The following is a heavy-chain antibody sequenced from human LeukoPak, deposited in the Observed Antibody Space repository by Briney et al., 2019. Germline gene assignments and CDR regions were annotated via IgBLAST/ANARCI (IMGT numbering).Heavy chain of an antibody. CDR2: IYYSGST. D-gene: IGHD4-17*01. CDR3: ARHDYGDSELYY. Sequence: PSETLSLTCTVSGGSISSYYWSWIRQPPGKGLEWIGYIYYSGSTNYNPSLKSRVTISVDTSKNQFSLKLSSVTAADTAVYYCARHDYGDSELYYWGQGTLVSVSS. V-gene: IGHV4-59*01. CDR1: GGSISSYY. J-gene: IGHJ4*02.